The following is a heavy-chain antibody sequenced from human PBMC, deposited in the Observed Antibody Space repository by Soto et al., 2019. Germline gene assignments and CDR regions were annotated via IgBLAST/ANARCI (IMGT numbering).Heavy chain of an antibody. CDR3: ARRGAVADPIYYYYMGV. CDR1: GGSLSSYY. Sequence: PSETLSLTCTVSGGSLSSYYWSWIRQPPGKGLEWIGYIYYSGSTNYNPSLRSRLSMSLDTSKNQFSLNLSSVTAADTAVYYCARRGAVADPIYYYYMGVWGKGTTVTVSS. J-gene: IGHJ6*03. D-gene: IGHD6-19*01. V-gene: IGHV4-59*01. CDR2: IYYSGST.